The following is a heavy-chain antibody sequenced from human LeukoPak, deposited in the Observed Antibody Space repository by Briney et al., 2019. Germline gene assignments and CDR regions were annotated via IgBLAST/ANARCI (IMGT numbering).Heavy chain of an antibody. J-gene: IGHJ4*02. CDR3: ARLTGYDWESSFDY. V-gene: IGHV4-34*01. CDR2: INHSGST. D-gene: IGHD5-12*01. Sequence: PSETLSLTCTVYGGSFSDYYWSWIRQPPGKGLEWIGEINHSGSTNYNPSLKSRVTISVDTSKNQFSLKLSSVTAADTAVYFCARLTGYDWESSFDYWGQGTLVTVSS. CDR1: GGSFSDYY.